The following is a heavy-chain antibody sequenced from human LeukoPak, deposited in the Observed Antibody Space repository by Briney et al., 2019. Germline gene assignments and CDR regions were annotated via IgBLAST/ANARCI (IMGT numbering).Heavy chain of an antibody. Sequence: GGSLRLSCAASGFTFSSYSMNWVRQAPGKGLEWVSYISGTSRTIYYADSVKGRFTISRDNAKNSLSLQMNSLRDEDTAVYYCARADRSGTYNFDYWGQGTLVT. V-gene: IGHV3-48*02. J-gene: IGHJ4*02. CDR2: ISGTSRTI. D-gene: IGHD1-26*01. CDR1: GFTFSSYS. CDR3: ARADRSGTYNFDY.